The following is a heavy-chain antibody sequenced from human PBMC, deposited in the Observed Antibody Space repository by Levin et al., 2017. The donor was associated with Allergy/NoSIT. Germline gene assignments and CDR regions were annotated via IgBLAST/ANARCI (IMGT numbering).Heavy chain of an antibody. CDR3: ARIAKRDYTNFYNGMDV. CDR2: INHSGNT. Sequence: SETLSLTCAVSGGSLSGYYWTWIRQIPGKGLEWLGEINHSGNTNYNPSLTSRVTISVDTSKNHFSLRLNSVTAADTAVYFCARIAKRDYTNFYNGMDVWGQGTTVTVSS. J-gene: IGHJ6*02. D-gene: IGHD3-3*01. V-gene: IGHV4-34*01. CDR1: GGSLSGYY.